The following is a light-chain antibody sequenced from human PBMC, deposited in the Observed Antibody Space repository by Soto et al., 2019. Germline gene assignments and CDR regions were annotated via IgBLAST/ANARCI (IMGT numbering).Light chain of an antibody. CDR1: QSVNSNY. Sequence: EIVWTQSPGTLSLSPGERATLSCRASQSVNSNYLAWYQQKPGQRPRLLMYGASSRASGIPDRFSGSGSGTDFTLTISRLEPEDFAVYYCQQYENSPRTFGQGTKVEIK. V-gene: IGKV3-20*01. J-gene: IGKJ1*01. CDR2: GAS. CDR3: QQYENSPRT.